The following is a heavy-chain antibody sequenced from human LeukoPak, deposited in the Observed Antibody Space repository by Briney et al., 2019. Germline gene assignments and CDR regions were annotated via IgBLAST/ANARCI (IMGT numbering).Heavy chain of an antibody. CDR2: IIPIFGTA. D-gene: IGHD3-16*01. CDR3: ARGLLGGYYFDH. V-gene: IGHV1-69*06. Sequence: SVKVSCKASGGTFSGYAISWVRQAPGQGLEWMGGIIPIFGTANYAQKFQGRVTITADKSTSTAYMELSSLRSEDTAVYYCARGLLGGYYFDHWGQGTLVTVSS. CDR1: GGTFSGYA. J-gene: IGHJ4*02.